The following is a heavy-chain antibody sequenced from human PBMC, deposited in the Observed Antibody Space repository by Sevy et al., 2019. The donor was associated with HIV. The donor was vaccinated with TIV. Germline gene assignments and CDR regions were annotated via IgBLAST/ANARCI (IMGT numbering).Heavy chain of an antibody. CDR3: ARDPRSGTYRWFDP. D-gene: IGHD3-3*01. CDR1: GYSISSGYY. Sequence: SETLSLTCAVSGYSISSGYYWGWIRQPPGKGLEWIGSIYHSGSTYYNPSLKSRVTISVDTSKNQFSLRLSSVTAADTAVYYCARDPRSGTYRWFDPWGQGTLVTVSS. CDR2: IYHSGST. J-gene: IGHJ5*02. V-gene: IGHV4-38-2*02.